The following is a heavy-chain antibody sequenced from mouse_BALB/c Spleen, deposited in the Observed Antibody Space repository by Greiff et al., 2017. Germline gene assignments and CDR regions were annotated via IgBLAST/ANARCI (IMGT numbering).Heavy chain of an antibody. V-gene: IGHV1-54*01. CDR2: INPGSGGT. Sequence: QVQLQQSGAELVRPGTSVKVSCKASGYAFTNYLIEWVKQRPGQGLEWIGVINPGSGGTNYNEKFKGKATLTADKSSSTAYMQLSSLTSDDSAVYFCARDYYRCYFDYWGQGTTLTVSS. CDR1: GYAFTNYL. J-gene: IGHJ2*01. D-gene: IGHD2-12*01. CDR3: ARDYYRCYFDY.